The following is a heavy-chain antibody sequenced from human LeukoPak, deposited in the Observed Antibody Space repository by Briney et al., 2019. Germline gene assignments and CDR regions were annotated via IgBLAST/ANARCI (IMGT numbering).Heavy chain of an antibody. J-gene: IGHJ4*02. CDR2: IYPGDSDT. D-gene: IGHD3-9*01. CDR3: ASLRYYDILTGLEY. Sequence: GESLKISCKGSGYSFTTYWIGWVRQMPGKGLEWMGVIYPGDSDTRYSPSFQGRVTISADKSISTAYLQWSSLKASDTAMYYCASLRYYDILTGLEYWGQGTLVTVSS. V-gene: IGHV5-51*01. CDR1: GYSFTTYW.